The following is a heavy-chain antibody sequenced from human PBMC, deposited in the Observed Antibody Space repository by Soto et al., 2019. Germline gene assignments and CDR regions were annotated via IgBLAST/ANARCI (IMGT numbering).Heavy chain of an antibody. D-gene: IGHD6-13*01. CDR1: GFTFSSYA. CDR2: ISSGSSTK. CDR3: ARDGTSSWYVQDV. Sequence: EVQLVESGGGLVQPGGSLRLSCAASGFTFSSYAMNWVRQAPGKGLEWVSNISSGSSTKYYADSVKGRFTISRDNAKNSLYLQMNSLRAEDTAVYYCARDGTSSWYVQDVWGKGTTVTVSS. V-gene: IGHV3-48*01. J-gene: IGHJ6*04.